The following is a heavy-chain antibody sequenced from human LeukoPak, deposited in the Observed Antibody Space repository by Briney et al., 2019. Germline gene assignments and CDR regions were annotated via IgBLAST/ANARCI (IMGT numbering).Heavy chain of an antibody. J-gene: IGHJ4*02. Sequence: GGSLRLSCAASGFTFSSYDMHWVRQATGKGLEWVSAIGTAGDTYYPGSVKGRFTISRDNSKNTLYLQMNSLRAEDTAVYYCAKDHRGYSGYDRFDYWGQGTLVTVSS. CDR2: IGTAGDT. V-gene: IGHV3-13*01. CDR1: GFTFSSYD. D-gene: IGHD5-12*01. CDR3: AKDHRGYSGYDRFDY.